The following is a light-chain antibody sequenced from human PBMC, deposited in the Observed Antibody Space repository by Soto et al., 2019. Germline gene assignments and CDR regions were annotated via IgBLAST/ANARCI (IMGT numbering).Light chain of an antibody. Sequence: EMVLTQAPATLSLSPGERATLSCRASQRVSSYLAWYQQKPGQAPRLLIYDASNRATGIPARFSGSGSGTDFTLTIRSLEPEDCAVYYCQQRSNWPPYTFGQGTKLEIK. V-gene: IGKV3-11*01. CDR3: QQRSNWPPYT. CDR2: DAS. J-gene: IGKJ2*01. CDR1: QRVSSY.